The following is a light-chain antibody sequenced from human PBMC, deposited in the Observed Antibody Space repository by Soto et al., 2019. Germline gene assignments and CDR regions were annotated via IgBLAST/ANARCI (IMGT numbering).Light chain of an antibody. V-gene: IGKV3-11*01. CDR3: QQGYSTPT. J-gene: IGKJ1*01. Sequence: EIVLTQSPGTLSLSPGERATLSCRASQSVSSYLAWYQQKPGQAPRLLIYGASNRATGIQDSFSGSGSGTDFTLTIRSLQTEDFATYYCQQGYSTPTFGQGTKVDIK. CDR1: QSVSSY. CDR2: GAS.